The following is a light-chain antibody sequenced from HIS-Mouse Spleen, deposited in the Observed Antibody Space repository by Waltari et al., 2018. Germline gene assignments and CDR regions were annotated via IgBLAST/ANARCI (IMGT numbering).Light chain of an antibody. CDR1: QSISSW. Sequence: DIQMTQSPSTLSASVGDRVTITCRASQSISSWLAWYQQKPGKAPKILIYKASSLESGVPSRFSGSGSGTAFTLTISSLQPDDFATYYCHQYNSYSPGYTFGQGTKLEIK. V-gene: IGKV1-5*03. CDR2: KAS. J-gene: IGKJ2*01. CDR3: HQYNSYSPGYT.